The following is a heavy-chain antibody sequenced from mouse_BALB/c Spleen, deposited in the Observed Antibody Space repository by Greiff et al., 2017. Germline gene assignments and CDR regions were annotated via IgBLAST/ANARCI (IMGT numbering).Heavy chain of an antibody. CDR1: GYTFTDYA. CDR2: ISTYYGDA. V-gene: IGHV1S137*01. Sequence: QVQLQQSGAELVRPGVSVKISCKGSGYTFTDYAMHWVKQSHAQSLEWIGVISTYYGDASYNQKFKGKATLTADKSSSTAYMQLSSLTSDDSAVYFCARLGYFDYWGQGTTLTVSS. CDR3: ARLGYFDY. D-gene: IGHD4-1*01. J-gene: IGHJ2*01.